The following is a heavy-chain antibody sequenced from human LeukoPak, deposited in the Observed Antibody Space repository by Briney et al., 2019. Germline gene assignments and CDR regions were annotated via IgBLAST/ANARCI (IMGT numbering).Heavy chain of an antibody. Sequence: GGSLRLSCAASGFTFSSYYMNWVRQAPGKGLEWVSSISSGSLYIYYADSVKGRFTISRDNAKNSLYLQMNSLRDEDTAVYYCARSYDSSGYYDSYFDYWGQGTLVTVSS. D-gene: IGHD3-22*01. CDR1: GFTFSSYY. CDR2: ISSGSLYI. CDR3: ARSYDSSGYYDSYFDY. V-gene: IGHV3-21*01. J-gene: IGHJ4*02.